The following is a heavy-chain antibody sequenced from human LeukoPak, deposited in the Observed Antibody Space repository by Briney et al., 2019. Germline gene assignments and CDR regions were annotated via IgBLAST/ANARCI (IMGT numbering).Heavy chain of an antibody. V-gene: IGHV3-49*04. CDR2: IRSKAYGGTT. CDR3: FNSGGPFDP. Sequence: GGSLRLSCTASGFTFGDYAMSWVRQAPGKGLEWVGFIRSKAYGGTTEYAASVKGRFTISRDDSKSIAYLQMNSLKTEDTAMYYCFNSGGPFDPWGQGTLITVSS. J-gene: IGHJ5*02. CDR1: GFTFGDYA. D-gene: IGHD2-21*01.